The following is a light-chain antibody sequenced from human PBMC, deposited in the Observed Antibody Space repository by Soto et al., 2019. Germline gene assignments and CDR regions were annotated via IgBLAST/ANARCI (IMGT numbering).Light chain of an antibody. J-gene: IGLJ2*01. Sequence: QSVLTQPASVSGSPGQSIAISCTGTSSDFGGYNYVSWYQQHPGKAPKLMIYGVSNRPSGVSSRFSGSKSGNTASLTISGLQAEDEADYSCSSYTSSNSVVFGGGTKLTVL. CDR2: GVS. CDR3: SSYTSSNSVV. CDR1: SSDFGGYNY. V-gene: IGLV2-14*01.